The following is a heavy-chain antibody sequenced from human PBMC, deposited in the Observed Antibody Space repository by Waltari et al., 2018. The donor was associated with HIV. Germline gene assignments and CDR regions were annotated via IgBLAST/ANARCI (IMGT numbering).Heavy chain of an antibody. Sequence: LQESGPGLATASETLSLTCTVSGASLSSRSFFWGWIRLAPGKGLEWIGSVYHTGNTFYNPSLKSRVSMFIDRATNQVSLRLTSVTAADTGIYYCARQPSAGDIWGQGMLVSVSS. CDR2: VYHTGNT. CDR3: ARQPSAGDI. J-gene: IGHJ4*02. D-gene: IGHD3-10*01. CDR1: GASLSSRSFF. V-gene: IGHV4-39*01.